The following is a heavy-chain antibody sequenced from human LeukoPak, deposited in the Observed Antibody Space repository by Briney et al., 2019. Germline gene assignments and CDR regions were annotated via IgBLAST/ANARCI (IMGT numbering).Heavy chain of an antibody. CDR1: GGSFSGYY. D-gene: IGHD1-26*01. Sequence: SETLSLTCAVYGGSFSGYYWSWIRQPPGKGLEWIGEINHSGSTNYNPSLKSRVTISVDTSKNQFSLKLSSVTVADTAVYYCARGTGSYSSWGQGTLVTVSS. CDR2: INHSGST. J-gene: IGHJ4*02. CDR3: ARGTGSYSS. V-gene: IGHV4-34*01.